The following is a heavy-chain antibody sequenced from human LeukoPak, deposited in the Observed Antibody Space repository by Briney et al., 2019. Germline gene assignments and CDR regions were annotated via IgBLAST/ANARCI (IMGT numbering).Heavy chain of an antibody. D-gene: IGHD3-16*01. CDR2: ISSSSSTI. J-gene: IGHJ4*02. CDR3: ARDLYPGY. Sequence: GGSPRLSCAASGFTFSIYSMNWVRQAPGKGLEWVSYISSSSSTIHYVDSVKGRFTISRDDAKNSLYLQMNNLRAEDTAVYYCARDLYPGYWGQGTLVTVPS. V-gene: IGHV3-48*01. CDR1: GFTFSIYS.